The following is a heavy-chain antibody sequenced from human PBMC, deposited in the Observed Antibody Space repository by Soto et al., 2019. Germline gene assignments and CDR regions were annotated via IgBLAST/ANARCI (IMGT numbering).Heavy chain of an antibody. CDR3: AHSSLHYKKWFDP. D-gene: IGHD1-20*01. CDR1: GFSLTNDGVR. V-gene: IGHV2-5*02. CDR2: IYWDDDT. J-gene: IGHJ5*02. Sequence: QITLKESGPTVVKPTQTLTLTCTFSGFSLTNDGVRVGWIRQPPGKAPEWLALIYWDDDTRYSPSLRSRLTITKDSSKTQVVLTMTNMDPVDTATYFCAHSSLHYKKWFDPWGQGTLVTVSS.